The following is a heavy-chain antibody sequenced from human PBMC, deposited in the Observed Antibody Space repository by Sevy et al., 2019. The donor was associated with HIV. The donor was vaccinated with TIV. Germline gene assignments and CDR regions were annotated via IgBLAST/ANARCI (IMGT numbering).Heavy chain of an antibody. CDR3: TRGKGAQSIFDY. V-gene: IGHV3-49*04. J-gene: IGHJ4*02. Sequence: GGSLRLSCTVSGFTFGDYCMSWVRQAPGKGLEWVAFLKSKAHGGTLDYAASVKGRFTISRYDSKNIAHLQMNDLRTEDTAIYYCTRGKGAQSIFDYWGQGALVTVSS. CDR1: GFTFGDYC. D-gene: IGHD1-26*01. CDR2: LKSKAHGGTL.